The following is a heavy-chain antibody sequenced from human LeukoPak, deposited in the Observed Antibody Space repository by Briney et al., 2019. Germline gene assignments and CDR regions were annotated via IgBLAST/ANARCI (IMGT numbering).Heavy chain of an antibody. J-gene: IGHJ4*02. D-gene: IGHD5-12*01. CDR2: ISGVSDST. CDR1: GYTFSDYA. Sequence: GGSLRLSCVGSGYTFSDYAMGWVRQAPGKGLEWVSDISGVSDSTHYADSVKGRFTISRDNSKNTLYLQMNSLRAKDTAVYYCATESKWLPTYWGQGTLVTVSS. V-gene: IGHV3-23*01. CDR3: ATESKWLPTY.